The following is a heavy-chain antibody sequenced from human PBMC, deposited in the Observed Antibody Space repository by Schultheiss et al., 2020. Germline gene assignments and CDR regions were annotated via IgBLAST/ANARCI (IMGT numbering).Heavy chain of an antibody. CDR1: GFTFSSYS. CDR2: IGAGGAST. CDR3: ARAFGTSSIFDS. V-gene: IGHV3-23*01. J-gene: IGHJ4*01. D-gene: IGHD3-10*01. Sequence: GGSLRLSCAASGFTFSSYSMNWVRQAPGKGLEWVSSIGAGGASTYYADSVKGRFSISRDNSKNTLYLQMNSLRAEDTAVYYCARAFGTSSIFDSWGHGTLVTVSS.